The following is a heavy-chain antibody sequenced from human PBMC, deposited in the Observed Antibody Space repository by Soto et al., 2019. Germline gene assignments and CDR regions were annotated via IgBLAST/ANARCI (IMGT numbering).Heavy chain of an antibody. J-gene: IGHJ4*02. CDR1: GYTFTSYY. Sequence: ASVKGSSKASGYTFTSYYMHWGRQAPGQGLEWMGIINPSGGSTSYAQKFQGRVTMTRDTSTRTVYMELSSMRSEDTDVYDCERGGITISCDYWGQVSLVPVSS. CDR3: ERGGITISCDY. V-gene: IGHV1-46*01. CDR2: INPSGGST. D-gene: IGHD3-9*01.